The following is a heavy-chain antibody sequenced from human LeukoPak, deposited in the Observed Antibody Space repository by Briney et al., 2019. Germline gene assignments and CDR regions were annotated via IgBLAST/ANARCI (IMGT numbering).Heavy chain of an antibody. CDR2: IYYSGST. CDR1: GGSINTYF. CDR3: ARHLYCSSTSCYTSNHWFDP. Sequence: SETLSLTCTVSGGSINTYFWTWIRQTPGKGLEWIGDIYYSGSTNYNPSLKSPVTISVDRSKNQFSLKLSSVTAADTAVYYCARHLYCSSTSCYTSNHWFDPWGQGTLVTVSS. J-gene: IGHJ5*02. D-gene: IGHD2-2*02. V-gene: IGHV4-59*08.